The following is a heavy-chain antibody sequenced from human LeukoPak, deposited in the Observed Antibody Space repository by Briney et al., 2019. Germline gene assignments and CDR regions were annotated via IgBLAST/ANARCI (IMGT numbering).Heavy chain of an antibody. CDR2: ISSAGGYI. Sequence: AGGSLRLSCAASGFTFSSYTLNWVRQAPGKGLEWVSSISSAGGYIYYADSVKGRFTISRDNAKNSLYLQMNSLRVEDTAMYYCARDHRYAFDNWGHGTLVTVSS. J-gene: IGHJ4*01. D-gene: IGHD5-12*01. CDR1: GFTFSSYT. CDR3: ARDHRYAFDN. V-gene: IGHV3-21*01.